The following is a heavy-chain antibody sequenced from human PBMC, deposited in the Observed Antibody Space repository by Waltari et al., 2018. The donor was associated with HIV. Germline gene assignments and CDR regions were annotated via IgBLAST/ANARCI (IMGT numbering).Heavy chain of an antibody. CDR3: ATYGGSDSDYYYGMDV. D-gene: IGHD2-15*01. J-gene: IGHJ6*02. V-gene: IGHV1-8*01. Sequence: QVQLVQSGAEVKKPGASVKVSCKASGYTFTSYDINWVRQATGQGLEWMGWMNPKSGNTGYAQKFQGRVTMTRNTSISTAYMELSSLRSEDTAVYYCATYGGSDSDYYYGMDVWGQGTTVTVSS. CDR1: GYTFTSYD. CDR2: MNPKSGNT.